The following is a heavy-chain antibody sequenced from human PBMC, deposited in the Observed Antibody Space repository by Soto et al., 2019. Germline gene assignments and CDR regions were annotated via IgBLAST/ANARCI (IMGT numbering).Heavy chain of an antibody. J-gene: IGHJ4*02. CDR3: ANSFGYSSGWYLY. D-gene: IGHD6-19*01. CDR1: GFTFSSYA. V-gene: IGHV3-23*01. Sequence: GGSLRLSCAASGFTFSSYAMSWVRQAPGKGLEWVSAISGSGGSTYYADSVKGRFTISRDNSKNTLYLQMNSLRAEDTAVYYCANSFGYSSGWYLYWGQGTLVTVSS. CDR2: ISGSGGST.